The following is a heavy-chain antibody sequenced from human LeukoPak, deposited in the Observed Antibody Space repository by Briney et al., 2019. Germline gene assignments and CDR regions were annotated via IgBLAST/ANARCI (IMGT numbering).Heavy chain of an antibody. Sequence: GGSLRLSCATSGFTFSSYAMSWVRQAPGKGLEWISAISGSGDNTFYTDSVKGRFTISRDNSKNTLFLQINSLRAEDTAVYYCARTAGSYDAFDIWGQGTMITVSS. D-gene: IGHD1-14*01. CDR1: GFTFSSYA. J-gene: IGHJ3*02. CDR2: ISGSGDNT. CDR3: ARTAGSYDAFDI. V-gene: IGHV3-23*01.